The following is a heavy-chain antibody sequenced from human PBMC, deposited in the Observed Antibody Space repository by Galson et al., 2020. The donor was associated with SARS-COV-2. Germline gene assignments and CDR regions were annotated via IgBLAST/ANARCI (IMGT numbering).Heavy chain of an antibody. V-gene: IGHV4-31*03. D-gene: IGHD3-9*01. CDR2: IYYSGST. CDR1: GGSISSGGYY. CDR3: ARVSATYDMGLRADYFDY. Sequence: SETLSLTCTVSGGSISSGGYYWSWIRQHPGKGLEWIGYIYYSGSTYYNPSLKSRVTISVDTSKNQFSLKLSSVTAADTAVYYCARVSATYDMGLRADYFDYWGQGTLVTVSS. J-gene: IGHJ4*02.